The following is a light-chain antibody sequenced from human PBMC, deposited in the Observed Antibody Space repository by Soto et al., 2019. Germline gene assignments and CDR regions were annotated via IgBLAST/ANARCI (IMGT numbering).Light chain of an antibody. Sequence: EIALTQSLGTLSLSPGERATLSCRASQSVSSNYFAWYQQRRGQAPRLLLYGASSRATGVPDRFSGSGSGTDFTLTISRLEPEDFAVYYCQQYGGSPWTFGQGTKVEVK. J-gene: IGKJ1*01. CDR2: GAS. CDR3: QQYGGSPWT. V-gene: IGKV3-20*01. CDR1: QSVSSNY.